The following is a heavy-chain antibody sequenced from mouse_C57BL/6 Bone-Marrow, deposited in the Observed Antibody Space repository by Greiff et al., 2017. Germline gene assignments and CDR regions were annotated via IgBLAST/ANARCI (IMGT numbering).Heavy chain of an antibody. D-gene: IGHD2-1*01. CDR2: IDPEDGDT. V-gene: IGHV14-1*01. Sequence: EVQLQQSGAELVRPGASVKLSCTASGFNIKDYYMHWVKQRPEQGLEWIGRIDPEDGDTEYAPKFQGKDTMTEATSSNTAYLQLSSLTSEDTAVYYCTTCYGNYAGFAYWGSSTLVTASA. J-gene: IGHJ3*01. CDR3: TTCYGNYAGFAY. CDR1: GFNIKDYY.